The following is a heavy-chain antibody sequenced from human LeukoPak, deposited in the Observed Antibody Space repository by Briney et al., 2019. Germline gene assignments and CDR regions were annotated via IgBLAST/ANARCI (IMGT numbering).Heavy chain of an antibody. CDR2: ISSSGSTI. CDR1: GFTFSDYY. J-gene: IGHJ6*03. Sequence: GGSLRLSCAASGFTFSDYYMSWIRQAPGKGLEWVSYISSSGSTIYYADSVKGRFTISRDNAKNSLYLQMNSLRAEDTAVYYCASQGREQQLAPIYYMDVWGKGTTVTVSS. V-gene: IGHV3-11*04. CDR3: ASQGREQQLAPIYYMDV. D-gene: IGHD6-13*01.